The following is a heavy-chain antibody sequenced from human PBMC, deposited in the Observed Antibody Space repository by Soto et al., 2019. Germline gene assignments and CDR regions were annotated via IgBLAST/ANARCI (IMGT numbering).Heavy chain of an antibody. CDR3: ARVATFGGVIVLVDY. J-gene: IGHJ4*02. V-gene: IGHV4-31*03. Sequence: SETLSLTCTVSGGSISSGGYYWSWIRQHPGKGLEWIGYIYYSGSTYYNPSLKSRVTISVDTSKNQFSLKLSSVTAADTAVYYCARVATFGGVIVLVDYWGQGTLVTVSS. CDR1: GGSISSGGYY. CDR2: IYYSGST. D-gene: IGHD3-16*02.